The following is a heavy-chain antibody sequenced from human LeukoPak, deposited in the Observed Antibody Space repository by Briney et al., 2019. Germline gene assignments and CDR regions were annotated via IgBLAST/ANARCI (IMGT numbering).Heavy chain of an antibody. D-gene: IGHD3-10*01. Sequence: GGSLRLSCAASGFTFDDYTMHWVRHAPGKGLEWVSLITWDGGSTYYADSVKGRFTISRDNSKNSLYLQMNSLRTEDTALYYCAKGKNTGSYLSHVDYWGQGTLVTVSS. CDR2: ITWDGGST. J-gene: IGHJ4*02. CDR3: AKGKNTGSYLSHVDY. V-gene: IGHV3-43*01. CDR1: GFTFDDYT.